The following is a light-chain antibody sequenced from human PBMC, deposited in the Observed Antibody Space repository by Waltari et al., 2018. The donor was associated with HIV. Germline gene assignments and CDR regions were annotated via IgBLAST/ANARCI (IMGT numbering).Light chain of an antibody. Sequence: QSVLTQSPSVSEAPGQSVTISCSGSDSNLGRHAVTWYQQFPGKPPRLLVYNDDLILSGVSDRLSASKSGTSASLAINDLQSEHESHYYCAAWDDGLNGVIFGGGTKVTVL. J-gene: IGLJ2*01. CDR3: AAWDDGLNGVI. CDR1: DSNLGRHA. V-gene: IGLV1-36*01. CDR2: NDD.